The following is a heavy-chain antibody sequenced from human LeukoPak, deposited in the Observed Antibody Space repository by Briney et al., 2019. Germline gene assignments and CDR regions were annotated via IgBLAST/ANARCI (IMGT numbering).Heavy chain of an antibody. V-gene: IGHV3-23*01. CDR1: GFTFSSYA. CDR3: ARRYYYDSSGYLY. Sequence: GGSLRLSCAASGFTFSSYAMSWVRQVPGKGLEWVSVISGSGDNTYYADSVKGRFTISRDNSKNMLYLQMNSLRDEDTAVYYCARRYYYDSSGYLYWGQGTLVTVSS. CDR2: ISGSGDNT. D-gene: IGHD3-22*01. J-gene: IGHJ4*02.